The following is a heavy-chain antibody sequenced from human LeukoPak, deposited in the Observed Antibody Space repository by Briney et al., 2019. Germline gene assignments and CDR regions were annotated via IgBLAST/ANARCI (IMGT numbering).Heavy chain of an antibody. Sequence: GESLKISSKGLGSDFITYWNAWVRQRPGKGLEWMGIIYPGGSETRYDPSFQGQVTISADRSTSTAYLQWTSLKASDTAMYYCARRGSGWYVDYWGQGTLVTVSS. CDR3: ARRGSGWYVDY. D-gene: IGHD6-19*01. V-gene: IGHV5-51*01. CDR1: GSDFITYW. CDR2: IYPGGSET. J-gene: IGHJ4*02.